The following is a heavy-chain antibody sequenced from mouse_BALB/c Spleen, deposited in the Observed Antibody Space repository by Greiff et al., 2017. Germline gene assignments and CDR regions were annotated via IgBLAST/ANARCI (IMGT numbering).Heavy chain of an antibody. V-gene: IGHV1S135*01. D-gene: IGHD3-3*01. CDR1: GYSFTGYN. CDR2: IDPYYGGT. CDR3: ARERAVYFDY. J-gene: IGHJ2*01. Sequence: VQLQQSGAELVRPGTSVKVSCKASGYSFTGYNMNWVKQSNGKSLEWIGNIDPYYGGTSYNQKFKGKATLTVDKSSSTAYMQLKSLTSEDSAVYYCARERAVYFDYWGQGTTLTVSS.